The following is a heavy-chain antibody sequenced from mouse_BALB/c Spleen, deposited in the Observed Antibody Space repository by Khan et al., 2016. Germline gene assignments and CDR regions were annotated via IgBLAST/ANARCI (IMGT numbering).Heavy chain of an antibody. CDR3: TRSAYGNHPYYAMDY. V-gene: IGHV1-61*01. CDR1: GYSFTRYW. D-gene: IGHD2-1*01. CDR2: IHPSDSES. J-gene: IGHJ4*01. Sequence: QVQLQQPGTELVRPGASVKLSCKASGYSFTRYWMNWVKQRPGQGLEWIGMIHPSDSESRLNQKFKDKATLTVANYSSIAYMQLSSPTSEYSAVYYCTRSAYGNHPYYAMDYWGQGTSVTVSS.